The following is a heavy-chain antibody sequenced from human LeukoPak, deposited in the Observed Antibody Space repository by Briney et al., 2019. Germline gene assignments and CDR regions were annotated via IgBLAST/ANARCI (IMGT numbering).Heavy chain of an antibody. V-gene: IGHV4-34*01. D-gene: IGHD6-6*01. CDR3: ARDIAPRPRGMDV. CDR2: INHSGST. CDR1: GGSFSGYY. Sequence: SETLSLTCAVYGGSFSGYYWSRIRQPPGKGLEWIGEINHSGSTKYNPSLKRRVTISVDTSKNKYSLKMSSVSAADTAVCYCARDIAPRPRGMDVGGKGTTVTVSS. J-gene: IGHJ6*04.